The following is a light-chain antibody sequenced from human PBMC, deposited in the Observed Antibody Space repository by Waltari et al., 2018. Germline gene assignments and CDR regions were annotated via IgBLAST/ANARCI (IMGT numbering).Light chain of an antibody. CDR3: SSFTSGGTFV. V-gene: IGLV2-14*01. CDR2: EVS. J-gene: IGLJ1*01. CDR1: SSDIGAFTH. Sequence: QSALTQPASVSGSPGQSIVISCTGTSSDIGAFTHVSWYQQYPARAPTLVIYEVSDRPTGVSKRYSGSKSGNTASLTISGLQPEDESDFYCSSFTSGGTFVFGPGTTVIVL.